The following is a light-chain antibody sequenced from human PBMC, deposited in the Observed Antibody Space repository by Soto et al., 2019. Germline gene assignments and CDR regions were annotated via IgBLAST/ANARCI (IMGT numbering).Light chain of an antibody. CDR2: GAS. J-gene: IGKJ5*01. Sequence: ETVMTQSPVALSVSPGERATLSCRARQNVRKNLAWYQQKPGQAPRLLIYGASTRATGIPARFSGDGSGTEFTLTIDSLQSEDFVVYYCLQYDGWPLTFGQGTRLE. V-gene: IGKV3-15*01. CDR3: LQYDGWPLT. CDR1: QNVRKN.